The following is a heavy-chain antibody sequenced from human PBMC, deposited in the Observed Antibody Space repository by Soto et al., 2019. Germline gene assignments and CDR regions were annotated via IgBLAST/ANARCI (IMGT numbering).Heavy chain of an antibody. V-gene: IGHV1-18*01. D-gene: IGHD3-3*01. Sequence: ASVKVSCKASGYTFTSYGISWVRQAPGQGLEWMGWISAYNGNTNYAQKLQGRVTMTTDTSMSTAYMELSSLRSDDTAVYYCARGITIFGVVIIDYHYYYMDVWGKGTTVTVSS. CDR1: GYTFTSYG. J-gene: IGHJ6*03. CDR2: ISAYNGNT. CDR3: ARGITIFGVVIIDYHYYYMDV.